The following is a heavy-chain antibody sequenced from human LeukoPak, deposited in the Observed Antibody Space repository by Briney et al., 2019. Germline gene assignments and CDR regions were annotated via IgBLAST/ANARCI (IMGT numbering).Heavy chain of an antibody. D-gene: IGHD1-26*01. CDR1: GDSISNSNW. Sequence: SETLSLTCAVSGDSISNSNWWSWVRQPPGKGLEWIGYIFHTGSTNYNPSLKSRVTISVDKSKNQFSLRLISVTAADTAVYYCARGLVVGATSYYFDYWGQGTLVTVSS. CDR3: ARGLVVGATSYYFDY. J-gene: IGHJ4*02. CDR2: IFHTGST. V-gene: IGHV4-4*02.